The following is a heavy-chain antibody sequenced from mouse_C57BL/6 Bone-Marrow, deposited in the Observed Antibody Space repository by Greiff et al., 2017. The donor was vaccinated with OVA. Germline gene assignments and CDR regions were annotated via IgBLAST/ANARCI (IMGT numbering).Heavy chain of an antibody. D-gene: IGHD1-1*01. Sequence: EVQLVESEGGLVQPGSSMKLSCTASGFTFSDYYMAWVRQVPEKGLEWVANINYDGSSTYYLDSLKSRFIISRDNAKNILYLQMSSLKSEDTATYYCAREIYYGSSYGGYFDVWGTGTTVTVSS. J-gene: IGHJ1*03. CDR3: AREIYYGSSYGGYFDV. V-gene: IGHV5-16*01. CDR1: GFTFSDYY. CDR2: INYDGSST.